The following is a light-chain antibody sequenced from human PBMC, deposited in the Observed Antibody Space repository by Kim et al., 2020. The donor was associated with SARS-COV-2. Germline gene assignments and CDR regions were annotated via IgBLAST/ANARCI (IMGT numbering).Light chain of an antibody. CDR1: QVINNY. V-gene: IGKV1-27*01. Sequence: DIQMTQSPSSLSASVGDRVTITCRASQVINNYLAWYQQKPGKAPTVLIYGASTLHSGVPSRFRGSGSGTDFTLTISSLQPEDVGTYYCQKYDSAPWTFGHGTKVDIK. J-gene: IGKJ1*01. CDR2: GAS. CDR3: QKYDSAPWT.